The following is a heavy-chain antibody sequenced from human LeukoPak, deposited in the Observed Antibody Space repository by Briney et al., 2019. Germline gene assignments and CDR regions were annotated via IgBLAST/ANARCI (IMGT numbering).Heavy chain of an antibody. CDR3: ARSRLGGYTYGFDY. CDR2: IYHTGST. V-gene: IGHV4-31*03. CDR1: AASVTSARYS. D-gene: IGHD5-18*01. Sequence: PSETLSLTCPVSAASVTSARYSWNWLRHLPGRGLEWFGYIYHTGSTYYRASLRSRLSISIDASKNQFSLRLSSVTAADTAVYYCARSRLGGYTYGFDYWGQGNLVTVSS. J-gene: IGHJ4*02.